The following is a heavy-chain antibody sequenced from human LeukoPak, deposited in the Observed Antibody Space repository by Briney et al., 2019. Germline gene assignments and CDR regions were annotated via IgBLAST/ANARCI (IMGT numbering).Heavy chain of an antibody. Sequence: ASVKVSCKASGYTFTSYGISWVRQAPGQGLEWMGWISAYNVNTNYAQKLQGRVTMTTDTSTSTAYMELRSLRSDDTAVYYCARNLRNYYDSSGPGDYWGQGTLVTVSS. CDR1: GYTFTSYG. V-gene: IGHV1-18*01. CDR2: ISAYNVNT. D-gene: IGHD3-22*01. CDR3: ARNLRNYYDSSGPGDY. J-gene: IGHJ4*02.